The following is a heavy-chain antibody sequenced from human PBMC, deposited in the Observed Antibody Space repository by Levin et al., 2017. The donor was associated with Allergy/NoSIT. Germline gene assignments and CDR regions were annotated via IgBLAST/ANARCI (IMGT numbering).Heavy chain of an antibody. CDR1: GFTFSSYA. CDR2: ISYDGSNK. Sequence: PGGSLRLSCAASGFTFSSYAMHWVRQAPGKGLEWVAVISYDGSNKYYADSVKGRFTISRDNSKNTLYLQMNSLRAEDTAVYYCARDSRPAGGVDYFDYWGQGTLVTVSS. CDR3: ARDSRPAGGVDYFDY. V-gene: IGHV3-30-3*01. J-gene: IGHJ4*02. D-gene: IGHD2-2*01.